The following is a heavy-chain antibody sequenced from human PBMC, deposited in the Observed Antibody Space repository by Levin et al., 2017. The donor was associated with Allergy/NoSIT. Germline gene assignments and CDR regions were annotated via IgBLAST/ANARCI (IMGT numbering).Heavy chain of an antibody. CDR3: ARELSGDPYYFYAMDV. V-gene: IGHV1-2*02. Sequence: GESLKISCKASGYTFTGNYMHWVRQAPGEGLEWMGWINPNSGGTNFAQKFQGRVTMTRDTYISTAYMELRRLRSDDTAVYYCARELSGDPYYFYAMDVWGQGTTVTVSS. D-gene: IGHD3-16*02. CDR2: INPNSGGT. CDR1: GYTFTGNY. J-gene: IGHJ6*02.